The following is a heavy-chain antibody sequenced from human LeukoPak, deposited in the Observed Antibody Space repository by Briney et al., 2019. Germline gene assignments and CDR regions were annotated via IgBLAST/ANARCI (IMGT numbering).Heavy chain of an antibody. CDR2: IKQDGSEK. V-gene: IGHV3-7*01. CDR3: AREMATITSWFDP. D-gene: IGHD5-24*01. J-gene: IGHJ5*02. CDR1: GFTFSSYW. Sequence: PGGSLRLSCAASGFTFSSYWMSWVRQAPGKGLEWVANIKQDGSEKYYVDSVKGRFTISRDNAKNSLYLQMNSLRAEDTAVYYCAREMATITSWFDPWGQGTLVTVSS.